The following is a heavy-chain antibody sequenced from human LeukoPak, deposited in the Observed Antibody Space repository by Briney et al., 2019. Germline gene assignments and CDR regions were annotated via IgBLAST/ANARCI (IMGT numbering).Heavy chain of an antibody. CDR1: GGSIRSYY. J-gene: IGHJ6*02. CDR3: ARLSPKLSYYYGMDV. Sequence: SETLSLTCTVSGGSIRSYYWSWIRQPPGKGLEWIGYIYYSGSTNYNPSLKSRVTISVDTSKNQFSLKLSSVTAADTAVYYCARLSPKLSYYYGMDVWGQGTTVTVSS. D-gene: IGHD4-23*01. V-gene: IGHV4-59*08. CDR2: IYYSGST.